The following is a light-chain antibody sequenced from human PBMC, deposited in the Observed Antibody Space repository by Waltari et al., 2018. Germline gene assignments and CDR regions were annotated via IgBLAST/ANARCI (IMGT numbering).Light chain of an antibody. J-gene: IGKJ2*01. Sequence: EIVMTQSPATLSVSPGERATLSCRASQSVSSNLAWYPQKHGQAPRPLIYGASTRATSIPARFCCSGSATEFTVSISSLQSEDLAVYYGQGYKNWPRGTFSQGTTLEL. CDR3: QGYKNWPRGT. V-gene: IGKV3-15*01. CDR1: QSVSSN. CDR2: GAS.